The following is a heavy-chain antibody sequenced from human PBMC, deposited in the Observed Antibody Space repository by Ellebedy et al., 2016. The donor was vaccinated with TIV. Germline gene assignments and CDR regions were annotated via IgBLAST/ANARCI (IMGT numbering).Heavy chain of an antibody. D-gene: IGHD3-16*01. CDR2: MRDEGSEK. Sequence: GGSLRLSCAASRFSFSSYWMSWVRQAPGKGLEWVANMRDEGSEKYYVESVRGRFTISRDNAKRTLDLQMNSLRAEDTAIYYCATDGSYGDYLSPTHAFEIWGQGTLVTVSP. J-gene: IGHJ3*02. CDR3: ATDGSYGDYLSPTHAFEI. CDR1: RFSFSSYW. V-gene: IGHV3-7*01.